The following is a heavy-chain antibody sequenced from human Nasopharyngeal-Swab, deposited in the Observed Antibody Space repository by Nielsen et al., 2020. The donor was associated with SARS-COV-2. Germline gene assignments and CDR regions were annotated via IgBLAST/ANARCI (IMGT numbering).Heavy chain of an antibody. D-gene: IGHD3-3*01. CDR2: INTNTGNP. J-gene: IGHJ6*02. Sequence: WVRQAPGQGLEWIGWINTNTGNPTYAQGFTGRFVFSLDTSASTAYLQISSLKAEDTAVYYCARDHRTTIFGVVIIQGYYGMDVWGQGTTVTVSS. V-gene: IGHV7-4-1*02. CDR3: ARDHRTTIFGVVIIQGYYGMDV.